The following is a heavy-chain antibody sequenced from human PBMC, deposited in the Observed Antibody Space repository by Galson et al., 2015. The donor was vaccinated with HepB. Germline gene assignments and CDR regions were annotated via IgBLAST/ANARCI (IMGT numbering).Heavy chain of an antibody. CDR1: GYTFTSYY. D-gene: IGHD3-10*01. J-gene: IGHJ5*02. Sequence: SVKVSCKASGYTFTSYYMHWVRQAPGQGLEWMGIINPSGGSTSYAQKFQGRVTMTRDTSTSTVYMELSSLRSEDTAVYYCARERGARITMVRGKWSWFDPWGQGTLVTVSS. CDR3: ARERGARITMVRGKWSWFDP. V-gene: IGHV1-46*03. CDR2: INPSGGST.